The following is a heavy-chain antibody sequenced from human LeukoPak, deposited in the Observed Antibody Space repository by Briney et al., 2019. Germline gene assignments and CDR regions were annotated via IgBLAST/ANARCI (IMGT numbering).Heavy chain of an antibody. CDR3: AIWTSGNY. Sequence: GGSLRLSCADSQLTFNGSWMNWVRQAPGKGLEWVANMDPTGSQKRYVDSVRGRFTISKDNPGASLYLDMHSLRAEDTVIYYCAIWTSGNYWGQGTLVTVSS. CDR1: QLTFNGSW. D-gene: IGHD1-1*01. J-gene: IGHJ4*02. CDR2: MDPTGSQK. V-gene: IGHV3-7*01.